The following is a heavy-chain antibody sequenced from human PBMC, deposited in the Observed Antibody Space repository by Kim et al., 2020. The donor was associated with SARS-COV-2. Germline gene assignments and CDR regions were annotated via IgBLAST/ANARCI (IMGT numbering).Heavy chain of an antibody. V-gene: IGHV3-33*01. Sequence: GGSLRLSCAASGFTYSSYGMHWVRQAPGKGLEWVAVIWYDGSNKYYADSVKGRFTISRDNSKNTLYLQMNSLRAEDTAVYYCARGACGGDCYSRFDPWGQGTLVTVSS. D-gene: IGHD2-21*02. CDR2: IWYDGSNK. CDR1: GFTYSSYG. J-gene: IGHJ5*02. CDR3: ARGACGGDCYSRFDP.